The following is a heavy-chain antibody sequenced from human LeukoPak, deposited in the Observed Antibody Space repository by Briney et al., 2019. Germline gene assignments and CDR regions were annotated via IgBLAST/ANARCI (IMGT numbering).Heavy chain of an antibody. CDR1: GYTLTELS. CDR3: ARCTVTTWWFDP. CDR2: FDPEDGET. V-gene: IGHV1-24*01. Sequence: ASVNVSCKVSGYTLTELSMHWLRQAPGKGLEWMGGFDPEDGETIYAQKFQGRVTMTEDTSTDTAYMELSSLRSEDTAVYYCARCTVTTWWFDPWGQGTLVTVAS. J-gene: IGHJ5*02. D-gene: IGHD4-17*01.